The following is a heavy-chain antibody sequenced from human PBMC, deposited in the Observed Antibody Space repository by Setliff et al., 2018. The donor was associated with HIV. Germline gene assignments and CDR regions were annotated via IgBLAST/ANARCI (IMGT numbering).Heavy chain of an antibody. Sequence: SETLSLTCTVSGGSVSEYYWSWIRQPAGEGLEWIGRFSAPGNSNYNPSLKSRVTMSVDTSKNQFSLKLSSVTAADTAVYFCARASYSSSSYDYYIDVWGKGTTVTVS. CDR3: ARASYSSSSYDYYIDV. J-gene: IGHJ6*03. V-gene: IGHV4-4*07. CDR1: GGSVSEYY. D-gene: IGHD6-6*01. CDR2: FSAPGNS.